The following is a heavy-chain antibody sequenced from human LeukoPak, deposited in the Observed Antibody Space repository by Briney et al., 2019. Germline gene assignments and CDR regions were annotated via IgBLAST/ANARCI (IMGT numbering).Heavy chain of an antibody. CDR1: GFTFSNYW. CDR3: ARGGFCSGGSCPVDYYYMDV. D-gene: IGHD2-15*01. CDR2: INSDGSST. Sequence: PGGSLRLSCAASGFTFSNYWMHWVRQAPGKGLVWVSRINSDGSSTSYADSVKGRFTISRDNAKNTLYLQLNSLRAEDTAVYYCARGGFCSGGSCPVDYYYMDVWGKGTTVTVSS. J-gene: IGHJ6*03. V-gene: IGHV3-74*01.